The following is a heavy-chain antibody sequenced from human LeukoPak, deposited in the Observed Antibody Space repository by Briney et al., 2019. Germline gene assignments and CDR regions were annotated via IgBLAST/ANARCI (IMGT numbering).Heavy chain of an antibody. CDR3: ARRGSYGDYSVY. CDR2: INSDGTST. D-gene: IGHD4-17*01. V-gene: IGHV3-74*01. J-gene: IGHJ4*02. Sequence: GGSLRLSCAASGFTFSSYWKHWVRQAPGKGLVWVSRINSDGTSTSYADSVEGRFTISRDNAKNTLYLQMNSLRAEDTAVYYCARRGSYGDYSVYWGQGTLVTVCS. CDR1: GFTFSSYW.